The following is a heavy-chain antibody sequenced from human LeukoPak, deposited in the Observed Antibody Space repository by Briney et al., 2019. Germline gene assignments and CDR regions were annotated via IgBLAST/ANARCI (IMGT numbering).Heavy chain of an antibody. CDR1: GYSFPNYW. Sequence: GESLKISCQGSGYSFPNYWIGWVRQMPGKGLEWIGIIYPSDSDTRYSPSFQGQVTISADKSITTAYLQWSSLKASDTAMYYCARGGGDDTPSDYWGQGTLVTVSS. CDR3: ARGGGDDTPSDY. CDR2: IYPSDSDT. V-gene: IGHV5-51*01. D-gene: IGHD5-12*01. J-gene: IGHJ4*02.